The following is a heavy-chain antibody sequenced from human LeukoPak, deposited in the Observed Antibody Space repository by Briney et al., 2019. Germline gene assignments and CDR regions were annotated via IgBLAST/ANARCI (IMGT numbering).Heavy chain of an antibody. D-gene: IGHD1-26*01. J-gene: IGHJ6*02. CDR3: VKDRGGSPFYGMDV. CDR2: ISGSGGAGT. CDR1: GFTFSSYA. Sequence: GGSLRLSCAGSGFTFSSYAMSWVRQAPGKGLEWVSTISGSGGAGTYYADSVKGRFTVSRDNSRNTLYLPMSSLRAEDTAVYYCVKDRGGSPFYGMDVWGQGTTVTVSS. V-gene: IGHV3-23*01.